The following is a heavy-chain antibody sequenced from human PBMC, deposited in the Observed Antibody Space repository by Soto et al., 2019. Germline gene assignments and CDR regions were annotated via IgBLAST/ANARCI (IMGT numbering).Heavy chain of an antibody. J-gene: IGHJ4*02. CDR1: GYSISSGYY. V-gene: IGHV3-53*01. CDR2: IFSGGST. D-gene: IGHD1-26*01. Sequence: VQLQESGPGLVKPSETLSLTCAVSGYSISSGYYWGWIRQPPGKGLEWVSVIFSGGSTYYADSVKGRFTISRDNSNNTLYLQMNSLRVEDTAVYYCARDPSRNPIVGDGFGWGQGTLVTVSS. CDR3: ARDPSRNPIVGDGFG.